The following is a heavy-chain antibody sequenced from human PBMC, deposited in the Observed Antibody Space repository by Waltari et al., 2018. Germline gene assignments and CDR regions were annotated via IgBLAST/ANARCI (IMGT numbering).Heavy chain of an antibody. D-gene: IGHD6-13*01. J-gene: IGHJ6*02. Sequence: VQLLESGGGLVQSGGSLRLSCEASGFTFRSYAMNWVRQAPGKGVEVVSGISGSGGSTDYADSVKGRFTISRDNSKNTLYLQMNSLRAEDTAVYYCGQLVLHMDVWGQGTTVTVSS. CDR1: GFTFRSYA. CDR2: ISGSGGST. V-gene: IGHV3-23*01. CDR3: GQLVLHMDV.